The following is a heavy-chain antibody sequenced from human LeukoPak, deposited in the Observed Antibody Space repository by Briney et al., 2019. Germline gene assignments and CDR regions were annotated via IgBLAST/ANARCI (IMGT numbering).Heavy chain of an antibody. CDR1: GFTFSSYA. CDR3: ARMYSSSLAFDY. J-gene: IGHJ4*02. D-gene: IGHD6-13*01. V-gene: IGHV3-23*01. CDR2: ISGSGGST. Sequence: PGGSLRLSCAASGFTFSSYAMSWVRQAPGKGLEWVSAISGSGGSTYYADSVKGRFTISRDNSKNTLYLQMNSLRAEDTAVYYCARMYSSSLAFDYWGQGTLVTVSS.